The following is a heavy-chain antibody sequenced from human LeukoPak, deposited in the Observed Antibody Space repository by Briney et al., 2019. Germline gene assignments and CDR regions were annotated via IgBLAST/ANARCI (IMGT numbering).Heavy chain of an antibody. J-gene: IGHJ4*02. Sequence: GGSLRLSCAASGIIFSNYWMHWVRQAPGKGLVWVSRINADGSTTSYADSVRGRFTISRDNAKNTLYLQMNSLRAEDTAVYYCATLISGWSLYWGQGTLVTVSS. CDR3: ATLISGWSLY. V-gene: IGHV3-74*01. CDR1: GIIFSNYW. CDR2: INADGSTT. D-gene: IGHD6-19*01.